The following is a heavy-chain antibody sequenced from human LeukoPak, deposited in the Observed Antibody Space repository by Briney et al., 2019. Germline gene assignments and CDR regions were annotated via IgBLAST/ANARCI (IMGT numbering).Heavy chain of an antibody. Sequence: RAGGSLRLSCAASGFTFSTYAVNWVRQAPGKGLEWVSTISGTGGSTYYADSVKGRFTTSRDNSKNTLYLQMSSLRAEDTAVYYCAKDRGRYYDSSGFYWGYYFDSWGQGILVTVST. V-gene: IGHV3-23*01. CDR3: AKDRGRYYDSSGFYWGYYFDS. J-gene: IGHJ4*02. D-gene: IGHD3-22*01. CDR2: ISGTGGST. CDR1: GFTFSTYA.